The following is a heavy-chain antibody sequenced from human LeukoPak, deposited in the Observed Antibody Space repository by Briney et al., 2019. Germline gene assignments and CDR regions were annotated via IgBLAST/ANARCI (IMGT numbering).Heavy chain of an antibody. V-gene: IGHV1-8*01. Sequence: ASVKVSCKASGYTFTSHDINWVRQATGQGLEWMGWMNPNSANRGYAQKFQGRVTITRNTSISTVYMELSSLRSEDTAVYYCARVGIPAAAYTGDGGYNWFDAWAQGTLVTVSS. CDR3: ARVGIPAAAYTGDGGYNWFDA. J-gene: IGHJ5*02. CDR1: GYTFTSHD. D-gene: IGHD6-13*01. CDR2: MNPNSANR.